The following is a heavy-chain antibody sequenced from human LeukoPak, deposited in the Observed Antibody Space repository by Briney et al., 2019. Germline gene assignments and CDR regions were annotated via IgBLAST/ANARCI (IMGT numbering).Heavy chain of an antibody. J-gene: IGHJ6*02. CDR2: IKQDGSEK. CDR1: GFTFSSYW. Sequence: GGSLRLSCAASGFTFSSYWMSWVRQAPGKGLEWVANIKQDGSEKYYVDSVKGRFTISRDNAKNSLYLQMNSLRAEDTAVYYCARAGVRGVITVDVWGQGTTVTASS. D-gene: IGHD3-10*01. CDR3: ARAGVRGVITVDV. V-gene: IGHV3-7*01.